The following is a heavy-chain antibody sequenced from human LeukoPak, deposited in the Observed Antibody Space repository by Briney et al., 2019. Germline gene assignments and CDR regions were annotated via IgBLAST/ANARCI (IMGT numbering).Heavy chain of an antibody. CDR3: TRGDGSGSY. J-gene: IGHJ4*02. CDR2: IRSKTSGGTT. Sequence: GRSLRLSRTPSGFTLGDYAMSWVRPAPGKGLDRIGFIRSKTSGGTTEYAASVKGRFTILRDDSKSIAYLQINSLKTEHTAVYYCTRGDGSGSYWGQGTLVTVSS. CDR1: GFTLGDYA. V-gene: IGHV3-49*04. D-gene: IGHD1-26*01.